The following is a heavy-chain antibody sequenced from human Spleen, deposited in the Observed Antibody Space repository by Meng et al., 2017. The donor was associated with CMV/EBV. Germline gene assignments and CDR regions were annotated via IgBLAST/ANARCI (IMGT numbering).Heavy chain of an antibody. D-gene: IGHD3-3*01. Sequence: ASVKVSCKASGYRFTSYDINWLRQATGQGLEWLGWMNPNSDNTGFPQKFQGRVTLSRSTSISTAYMELSSLRSDDTAVYYCARVKSTIFGVVGRFHYYYGMDVWGQGTTVTVSS. CDR3: ARVKSTIFGVVGRFHYYYGMDV. CDR1: GYRFTSYD. J-gene: IGHJ6*02. CDR2: MNPNSDNT. V-gene: IGHV1-8*03.